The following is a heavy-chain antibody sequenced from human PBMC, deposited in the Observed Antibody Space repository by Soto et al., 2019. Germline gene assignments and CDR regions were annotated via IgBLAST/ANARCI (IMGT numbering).Heavy chain of an antibody. D-gene: IGHD2-2*01. CDR2: IIPITGTA. CDR1: GGTFGSYA. Sequence: QVQLLQSGAEVKKPGSSVKVSCKASGGTFGSYAISWVRQAPGQGLEWMGGIIPITGTANYAQKFQGRVTIAADESTSSAYMELSSLRSEDTAVYYCASSQGSSTSLEIYYYYYYGMDVWGQGTTVTVSS. V-gene: IGHV1-69*01. CDR3: ASSQGSSTSLEIYYYYYYGMDV. J-gene: IGHJ6*02.